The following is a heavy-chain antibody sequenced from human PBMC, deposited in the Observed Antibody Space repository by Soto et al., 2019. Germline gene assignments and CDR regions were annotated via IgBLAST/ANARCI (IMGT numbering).Heavy chain of an antibody. CDR3: ARDWGGDAGLYWYFDF. CDR2: IYSDGTT. D-gene: IGHD3-10*01. CDR1: GFTVSTTY. J-gene: IGHJ2*01. V-gene: IGHV3-53*01. Sequence: PGGSLRLSCAASGFTVSTTYMSWVRQAPGKGLEWVSVIYSDGTTHFADSLKGRFTLSRDTSKNTVYLQINSLRAEDTAVYFCARDWGGDAGLYWYFDFWGRGTLVTVSS.